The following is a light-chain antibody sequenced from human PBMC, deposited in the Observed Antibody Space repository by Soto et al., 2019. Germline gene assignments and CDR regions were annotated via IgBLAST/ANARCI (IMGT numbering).Light chain of an antibody. CDR3: QQYGTSPYT. CDR2: DVS. CDR1: KSVSRTY. V-gene: IGKV3-20*01. Sequence: EIVLTQSPGTLSLSPGERATLSCRASKSVSRTYLAWYQQKPGQAPGLLIYDVSSRATGIPDRFSGSGSGTDFALTISRLEPDDFAVYYCQQYGTSPYTFGQGTKLEIK. J-gene: IGKJ2*01.